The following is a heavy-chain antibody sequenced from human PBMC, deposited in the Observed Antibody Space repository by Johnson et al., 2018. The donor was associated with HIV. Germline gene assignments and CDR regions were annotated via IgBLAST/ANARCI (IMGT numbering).Heavy chain of an antibody. J-gene: IGHJ3*02. CDR2: IRSKAYSGTA. Sequence: VLLVESGGGLVQPGRSLRLSCTASGFTFGDYAMSWVRQAPGKGLEWVGFIRSKAYSGTAEYAAPVKGRFTISRDDSKNILYLQMNSLKTEDTAVYYCTRLRRGDAEGYVCDIWGQGTMGTVSS. V-gene: IGHV3-49*04. D-gene: IGHD2-21*01. CDR3: TRLRRGDAEGYVCDI. CDR1: GFTFGDYA.